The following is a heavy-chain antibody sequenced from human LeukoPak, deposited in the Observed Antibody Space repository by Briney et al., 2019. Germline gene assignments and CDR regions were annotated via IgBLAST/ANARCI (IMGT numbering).Heavy chain of an antibody. CDR3: TRERRGTYYAFES. V-gene: IGHV3-11*01. Sequence: GGSLRLSCDASGFSISDYYMSWIRQSPGKGLEWISYITSGAGSTKYADSVRGRFTISRDKAKNSVALQLNSLRAEDTAVYYCTRERRGTYYAFESWGQGTLVTVSS. J-gene: IGHJ4*02. D-gene: IGHD3-16*01. CDR2: ITSGAGST. CDR1: GFSISDYY.